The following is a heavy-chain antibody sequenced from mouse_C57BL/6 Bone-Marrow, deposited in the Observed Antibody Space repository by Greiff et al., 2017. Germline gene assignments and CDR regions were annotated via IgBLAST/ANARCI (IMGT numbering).Heavy chain of an antibody. V-gene: IGHV3-6*01. CDR2: ISYDGSN. Sequence: VQLQQSGPGLVKPSQSLSLTCSVTGYSITSGSYWNWIRQFPGNKLEWMGYISYDGSNNYNPSLKNRISITRDTSKNQFFLKLNSVTTEDTATYYCARIITTGNFDVWGTGTTVTVSS. CDR3: ARIITTGNFDV. D-gene: IGHD1-1*01. CDR1: GYSITSGSY. J-gene: IGHJ1*03.